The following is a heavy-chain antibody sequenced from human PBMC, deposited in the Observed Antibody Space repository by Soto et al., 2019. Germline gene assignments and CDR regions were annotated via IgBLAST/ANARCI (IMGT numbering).Heavy chain of an antibody. D-gene: IGHD1-26*01. CDR1: GGSISSSNW. CDR2: IYHSGST. V-gene: IGHV4-4*02. CDR3: ARDPFRIVGATSNFDY. J-gene: IGHJ4*02. Sequence: SETLSLTCAVSGGSISSSNWWSWVRQPPGKGLEWIGEIYHSGSTNYNPSLKSRVTISVDKSKNQFSLKLSSVTAADTAVYYCARDPFRIVGATSNFDYWGQGTLVTVSS.